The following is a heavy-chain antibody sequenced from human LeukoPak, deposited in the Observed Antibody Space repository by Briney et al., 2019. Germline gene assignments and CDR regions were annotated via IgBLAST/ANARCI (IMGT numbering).Heavy chain of an antibody. V-gene: IGHV3-21*01. CDR2: ISSSSSYI. CDR3: ARDCPQGGIDY. D-gene: IGHD3-16*01. CDR1: GFTFSDYS. Sequence: GESLRLSCAASGFTFSDYSMNWVRQAPGKGLEWVSSISSSSSYIFYADSVRGRFSISRDNAKNSLYLQMNSLRAEDTTVYYCARDCPQGGIDYWGQGTLVTVSS. J-gene: IGHJ4*02.